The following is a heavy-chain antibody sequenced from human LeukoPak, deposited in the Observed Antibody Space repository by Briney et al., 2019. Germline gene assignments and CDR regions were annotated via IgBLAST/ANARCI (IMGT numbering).Heavy chain of an antibody. V-gene: IGHV3-7*03. CDR3: ARGGGLDV. J-gene: IGHJ6*02. CDR2: INHNGNVN. Sequence: GGSLRLSCAASGFTFSSYWMNWARQAPGKGLEWVTSINHNGNVNYYVDSVKGRFTISRDNAKNSLYLQMGNLRAEDTAVYFCARGGGLDVWGQGATVTVSS. D-gene: IGHD3-16*01. CDR1: GFTFSSYW.